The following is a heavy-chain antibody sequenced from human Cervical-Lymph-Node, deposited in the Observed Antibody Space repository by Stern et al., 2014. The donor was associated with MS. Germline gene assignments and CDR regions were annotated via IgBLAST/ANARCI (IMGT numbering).Heavy chain of an antibody. V-gene: IGHV7-4-1*02. CDR2: INTNTGST. D-gene: IGHD2-2*01. CDR3: ARVKPAAILDS. CDR1: GYTFTRNA. J-gene: IGHJ4*02. Sequence: QMQLVQYGSELKKPGASVKVSCKASGYTFTRNAMNWVRQAPGQRLEWMEWINTNTGSTSYAQGFTGRFVFSLDPSVSTAYLQISSLKAEDTAIYYCARVKPAAILDSWGQGTLVTVSS.